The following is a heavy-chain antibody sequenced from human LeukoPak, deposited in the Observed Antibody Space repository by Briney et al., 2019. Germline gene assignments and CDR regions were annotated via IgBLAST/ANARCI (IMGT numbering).Heavy chain of an antibody. J-gene: IGHJ4*02. V-gene: IGHV4-59*01. CDR3: ARAGPRRDGYNLDY. Sequence: SETLSLTCTVSGGSISSYYWSWIRQSPGKGLEYIGFVYYSGSTTYNPSLTSRVSISVDTSKNQFSLRLSSVTATDTAVYYCARAGPRRDGYNLDYWGQGTLVTVSS. D-gene: IGHD5-24*01. CDR1: GGSISSYY. CDR2: VYYSGST.